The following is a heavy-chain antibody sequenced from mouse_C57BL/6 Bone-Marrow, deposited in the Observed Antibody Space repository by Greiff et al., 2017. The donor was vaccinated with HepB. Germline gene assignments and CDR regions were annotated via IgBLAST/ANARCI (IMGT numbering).Heavy chain of an antibody. J-gene: IGHJ4*01. Sequence: DVQLQESGPGLVKPSQSLSLTCSVTGYSITSGYYWNWIRQFPGNKLEWMGYISYDGSNNYNPSLKNRISITRDTSKNQFFLKLNSVTTEDTATYYCARDAATVVASYYYAMDYWGQGTSVTVSS. V-gene: IGHV3-6*01. CDR1: GYSITSGYY. CDR3: ARDAATVVASYYYAMDY. CDR2: ISYDGSN. D-gene: IGHD1-1*01.